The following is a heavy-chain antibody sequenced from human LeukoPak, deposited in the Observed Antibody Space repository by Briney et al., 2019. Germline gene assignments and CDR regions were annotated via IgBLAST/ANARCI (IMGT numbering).Heavy chain of an antibody. J-gene: IGHJ4*02. Sequence: GSLRLSCVASGFTFISYWMHWVRHDPRKGLVWVSRINGDGRNINYADSARGRFTISRDNAKNTLYLQMNSLRAEDTAVYYCASDRQKWELNKSGFDYWGQGTLVTVSS. V-gene: IGHV3-74*01. CDR3: ASDRQKWELNKSGFDY. CDR2: INGDGRNI. D-gene: IGHD1-26*01. CDR1: GFTFISYW.